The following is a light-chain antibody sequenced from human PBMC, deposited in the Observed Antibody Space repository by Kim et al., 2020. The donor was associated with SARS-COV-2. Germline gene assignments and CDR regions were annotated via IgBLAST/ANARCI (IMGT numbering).Light chain of an antibody. CDR2: DAS. Sequence: WSPGERATLSCRASQSVSRYLAWYQQKPGQAPRLLIYDASNRATGIPARFSGSGSGTDFTLTISSLEPEDFAVYYCQQRSNWPGTFGQGTKVEIK. V-gene: IGKV3-11*01. J-gene: IGKJ1*01. CDR3: QQRSNWPGT. CDR1: QSVSRY.